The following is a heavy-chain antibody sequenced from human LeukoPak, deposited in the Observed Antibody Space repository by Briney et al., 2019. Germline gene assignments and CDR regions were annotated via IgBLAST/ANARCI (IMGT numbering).Heavy chain of an antibody. CDR2: IDTNTGNP. V-gene: IGHV7-4-1*02. D-gene: IGHD3-22*01. CDR1: VYTFTSYD. Sequence: ASVKVSCKASVYTFTSYDINWVREATGQGLEWMGWIDTNTGNPTFAQGFTGRFVFSLDTSVSTAYLQISSLKAEDSAVYYCARGLSYYYYMDVWGKGTTVTVSS. J-gene: IGHJ6*03. CDR3: ARGLSYYYYMDV.